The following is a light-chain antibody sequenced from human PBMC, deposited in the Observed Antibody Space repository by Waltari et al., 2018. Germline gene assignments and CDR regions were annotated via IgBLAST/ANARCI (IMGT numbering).Light chain of an antibody. J-gene: IGLJ3*02. V-gene: IGLV2-11*01. CDR2: DVI. Sequence: QSALTQPPSVSGSPEQSVTISCTGSTSSVVGYNSVSWYQQHPGQAPKLSIFDVIQLPSWVPDRFSGSKSGNTASLTISGLRPEDEADYHCCSYAGVHTFWLFGGGTKLTVL. CDR3: CSYAGVHTFWL. CDR1: TSSVVGYNS.